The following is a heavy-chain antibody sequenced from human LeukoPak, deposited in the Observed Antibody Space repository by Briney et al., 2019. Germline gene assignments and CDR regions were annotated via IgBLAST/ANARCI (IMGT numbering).Heavy chain of an antibody. D-gene: IGHD3-3*01. Sequence: GGSLRLSCAASGFTFDDYGMSWVRQAPGKGLEWVSGINWNGGSTGYADSVKGRFTISRDNAKNSLYLQMNSLRAEDTAVYYCARDRRMTLFGVVMRWFDPWGQGALVTVSS. J-gene: IGHJ5*02. CDR1: GFTFDDYG. CDR2: INWNGGST. CDR3: ARDRRMTLFGVVMRWFDP. V-gene: IGHV3-20*04.